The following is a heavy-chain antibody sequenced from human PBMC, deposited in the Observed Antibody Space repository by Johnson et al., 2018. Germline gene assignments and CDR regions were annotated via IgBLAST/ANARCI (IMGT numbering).Heavy chain of an antibody. CDR2: IIPIFGTA. V-gene: IGHV1-69*01. J-gene: IGHJ3*02. CDR1: GGTFSSYA. CDR3: AREELFRAFDI. Sequence: QVQLVQSGAEVKKXGSSVKVSCKASGGTFSSYAISWVRQAPGQGLEWMGGIIPIFGTATYAQKFQGRVTITADEATGTAYMDLSSLRSEDTAGYYSAREELFRAFDIWGQGTMVTVSS. D-gene: IGHD1-7*01.